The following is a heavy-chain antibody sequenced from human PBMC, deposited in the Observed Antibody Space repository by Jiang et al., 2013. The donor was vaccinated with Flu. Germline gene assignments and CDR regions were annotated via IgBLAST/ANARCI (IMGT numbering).Heavy chain of an antibody. Sequence: TLSLTCAVSGGSISNSNWWSWVRQPPGKGLEWIGGIYHSGSTNYNPSLKSRVTISVDKSKNQFSLKLSSVTAADTAVYYCARASVGFWSGYHFDYWGQGTLVTVSS. D-gene: IGHD3-3*01. V-gene: IGHV4-4*02. CDR1: GGSISNSNW. CDR2: IYHSGST. CDR3: ARASVGFWSGYHFDY. J-gene: IGHJ4*02.